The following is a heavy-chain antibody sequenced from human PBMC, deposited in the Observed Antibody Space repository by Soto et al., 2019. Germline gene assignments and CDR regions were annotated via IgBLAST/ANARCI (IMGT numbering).Heavy chain of an antibody. D-gene: IGHD2-2*01. CDR3: AKDREGYCSGTSCLYYFDY. CDR2: INPNSGGT. Sequence: ASVKVSCKASGYTFTGYYMHWVRQAPGQGLEWMGWINPNSGGTNYAQKFQGWVTMTTDTSTSTAYMELRSLRADDTAVYYCAKDREGYCSGTSCLYYFDYWGQGALVTVSS. J-gene: IGHJ4*02. V-gene: IGHV1-2*04. CDR1: GYTFTGYY.